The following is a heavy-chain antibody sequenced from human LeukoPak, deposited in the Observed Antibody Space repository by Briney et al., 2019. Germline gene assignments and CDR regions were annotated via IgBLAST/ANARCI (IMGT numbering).Heavy chain of an antibody. CDR3: ASLTTADAFDI. V-gene: IGHV4-34*01. J-gene: IGHJ3*02. CDR2: INHSGST. CDR1: GGSFSGYY. Sequence: SETLSLTCAVYGGSFSGYYWSWIRQPPGKGLEWIGEINHSGSTNYNPSLKSRVTISVDTPKNQFSLKVSSVTAADTAVYYCASLTTADAFDIWGQGTMVTVSS. D-gene: IGHD4-17*01.